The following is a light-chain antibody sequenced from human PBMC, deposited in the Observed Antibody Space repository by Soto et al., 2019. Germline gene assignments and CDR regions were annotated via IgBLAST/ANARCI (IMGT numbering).Light chain of an antibody. CDR1: QSVSSY. Sequence: EIVLTQSPATLSLSPGERATLSCRASQSVSSYLAWYQQKPGQAPRLLIYDASNRATGIPARFSGSGSGTDFTLTISSLDPEDFAVYYCQQRSNGPHLTFGGGTKVEIK. CDR2: DAS. V-gene: IGKV3-11*01. CDR3: QQRSNGPHLT. J-gene: IGKJ4*01.